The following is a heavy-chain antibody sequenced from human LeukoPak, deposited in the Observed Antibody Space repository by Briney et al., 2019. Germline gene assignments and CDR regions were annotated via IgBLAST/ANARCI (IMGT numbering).Heavy chain of an antibody. D-gene: IGHD3-16*01. CDR1: GFTFSSYS. V-gene: IGHV3-21*01. CDR2: ISSSSSYI. J-gene: IGHJ3*02. Sequence: GGSLRLSCAASGFTFSSYSMNRVRQAPGKGLEWVSSISSSSSYIYYADSVKGRFTISRDNAKNSLYLQMNSLRAEDTAVYYCAREGPGGAIDAFDIWGQGTMVTVSS. CDR3: AREGPGGAIDAFDI.